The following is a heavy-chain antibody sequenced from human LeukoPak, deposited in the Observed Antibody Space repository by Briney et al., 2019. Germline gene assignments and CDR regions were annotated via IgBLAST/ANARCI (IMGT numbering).Heavy chain of an antibody. Sequence: ASVKVSCKASGYTFTAYYMHRVRQAPGQGLEWMGWINPNSGDTNYAQKFQGRVTMTRDTSISTAYMELSRLRSDDTAVYYCARDEYVLTSFDPWGQGTLVTVSS. J-gene: IGHJ5*02. CDR1: GYTFTAYY. CDR3: ARDEYVLTSFDP. D-gene: IGHD3-16*01. V-gene: IGHV1-2*02. CDR2: INPNSGDT.